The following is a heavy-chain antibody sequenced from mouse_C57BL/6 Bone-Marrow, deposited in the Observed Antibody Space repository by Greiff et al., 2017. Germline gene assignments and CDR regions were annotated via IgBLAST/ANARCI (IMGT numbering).Heavy chain of an antibody. V-gene: IGHV1-55*01. CDR1: GYTLTSYW. CDR2: IYPGSGTT. D-gene: IGHD2-5*01. J-gene: IGHJ2*01. CDR3: YYSNYGRTFYFDD. Sequence: QVQLQQPGAELVAPGASVTMSCTASGYTLTSYWITWVKQRPGQGLERIGDIYPGSGTTNYNAQFSSKATLTVDTSSRTPYMQLSSLTSEDSAVYYRYYSNYGRTFYFDDWGKGTTLTVSS.